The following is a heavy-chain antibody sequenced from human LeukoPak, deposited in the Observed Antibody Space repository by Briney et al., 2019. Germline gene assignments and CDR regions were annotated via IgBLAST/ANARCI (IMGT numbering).Heavy chain of an antibody. CDR1: GYTFTSYG. CDR2: ITTYNYNT. V-gene: IGHV1-18*01. CDR3: ARVAQGATTENYYYYYMDV. D-gene: IGHD4-11*01. J-gene: IGHJ6*03. Sequence: ASVKVSCTASGYTFTSYGFTWVRQAPGQGLEWMGWITTYNYNTYYTQKFQGRVTMTTDIPTSTAYMELRSLISDDTAVYYCARVAQGATTENYYYYYMDVWGKGTTVTVSS.